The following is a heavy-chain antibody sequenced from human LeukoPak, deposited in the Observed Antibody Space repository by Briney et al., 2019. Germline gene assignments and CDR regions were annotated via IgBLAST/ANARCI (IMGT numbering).Heavy chain of an antibody. D-gene: IGHD2-2*01. V-gene: IGHV1-8*01. Sequence: ASVTVSFKASVYIFSNYDISWVRQATGQGLEWMGWMNPNSGNTGYALQFQGRVTFSTDTSITTAYTEMSSVRSDDTAVYYCARAVRYQLLPDYWGQGTLVTVSS. CDR2: MNPNSGNT. J-gene: IGHJ4*02. CDR3: ARAVRYQLLPDY. CDR1: VYIFSNYD.